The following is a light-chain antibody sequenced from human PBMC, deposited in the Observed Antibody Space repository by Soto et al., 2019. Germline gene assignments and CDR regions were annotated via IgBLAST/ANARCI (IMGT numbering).Light chain of an antibody. CDR2: AAS. V-gene: IGKV3-20*01. Sequence: EIVLMQSPGTLSLSPGERATLSCRASQSMTKTYIAWYQKKPGQAPRLLICAASIRAPGIPDKFSGTGSGTDYSLTSDRLEPEDSAVYYCHQYDNAPQTFGQGTKVDIK. CDR3: HQYDNAPQT. J-gene: IGKJ2*01. CDR1: QSMTKTY.